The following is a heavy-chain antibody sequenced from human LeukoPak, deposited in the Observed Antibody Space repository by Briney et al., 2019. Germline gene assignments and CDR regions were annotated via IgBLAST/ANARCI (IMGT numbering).Heavy chain of an antibody. CDR1: GYTFSGSY. Sequence: ASVKVSCKAFGYTFSGSYMHCVRQAPGQGLEWMGWINPNSDDTNYAQKFQGRVTMSRDTSISTAYMEQSSLRFDDTAVYYCAPSAAEFYFDYWGQGTLVTVSS. J-gene: IGHJ4*02. D-gene: IGHD6-13*01. V-gene: IGHV1-2*02. CDR3: APSAAEFYFDY. CDR2: INPNSDDT.